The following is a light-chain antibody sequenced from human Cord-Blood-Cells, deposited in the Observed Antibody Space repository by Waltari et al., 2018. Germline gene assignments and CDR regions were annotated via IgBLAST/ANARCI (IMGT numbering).Light chain of an antibody. V-gene: IGLV1-44*01. CDR3: AAWDDSLNGWV. CDR1: SSNIGSNP. CDR2: SNN. Sequence: QSVLTQPPSASGTPGQRVTISCSGSSSNIGSNPVNWYQQPPGTAPKLPIYSNNQRPSGVPDRFSGSKSGTSASLAISGLQSEDEADYYCAAWDDSLNGWVFGGGTKLTVL. J-gene: IGLJ3*02.